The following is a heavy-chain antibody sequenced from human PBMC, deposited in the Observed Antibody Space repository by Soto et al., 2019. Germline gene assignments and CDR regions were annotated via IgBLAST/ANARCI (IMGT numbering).Heavy chain of an antibody. D-gene: IGHD2-15*01. CDR1: GYTFTSYY. CDR3: AGGTCSGGSCYSGSPRDAFAI. Sequence: ASVKVSCKASGYTFTSYYMHWVRQAPGQGLEWMGIINPSGGSTSYAQKFQGRVTMTRDTSTSTVYMELSSLRSEDTAVYYCAGGTCSGGSCYSGSPRDAFAIWGQGTMVTVSS. J-gene: IGHJ3*02. CDR2: INPSGGST. V-gene: IGHV1-46*01.